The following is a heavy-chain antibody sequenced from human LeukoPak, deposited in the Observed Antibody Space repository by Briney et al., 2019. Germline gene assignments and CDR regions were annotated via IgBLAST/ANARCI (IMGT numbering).Heavy chain of an antibody. CDR1: GFTFSSYA. Sequence: GGSLRLSCAASGFTFSSYAMSWVRQAPGKGLEWVSAISGSGGSTYYADSVKGRFTISRDNSKNTLYLQMNTLRAEDTAIYYCARDPGTLATYFDYWGPGTLVTVSS. CDR3: ARDPGTLATYFDY. J-gene: IGHJ4*02. V-gene: IGHV3-23*01. CDR2: ISGSGGST. D-gene: IGHD6-13*01.